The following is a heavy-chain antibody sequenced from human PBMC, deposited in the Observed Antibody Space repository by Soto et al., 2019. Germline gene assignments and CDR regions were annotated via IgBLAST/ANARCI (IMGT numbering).Heavy chain of an antibody. D-gene: IGHD6-25*01. J-gene: IGHJ4*02. CDR3: ANDLRLPSFDY. CDR1: GFTFSSYA. Sequence: GGSLRLSCAASGFTFSSYAMSWVRQAPGKGLEWVSAISGSGGSTYYADSVKGRFTISRDNSKNTLYLQMNSLRAEDKAVYYCANDLRLPSFDYWGQGTLVTVSS. CDR2: ISGSGGST. V-gene: IGHV3-23*01.